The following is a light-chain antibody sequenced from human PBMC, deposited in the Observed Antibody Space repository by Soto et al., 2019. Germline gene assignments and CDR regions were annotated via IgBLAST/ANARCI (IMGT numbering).Light chain of an antibody. CDR1: SRDVGGNNY. CDR3: SSYTSSSTV. J-gene: IGLJ1*01. CDR2: EVS. Sequence: QSVLTQPPSASGSPGQSVSISCTGTSRDVGGNNYVSWYQQHPGKAPKLMIYEVSKRPSGVPDLFSGSKSGNTASLTISGLQAEDEADYYCSSYTSSSTVFGTGTKGTVL. V-gene: IGLV2-8*01.